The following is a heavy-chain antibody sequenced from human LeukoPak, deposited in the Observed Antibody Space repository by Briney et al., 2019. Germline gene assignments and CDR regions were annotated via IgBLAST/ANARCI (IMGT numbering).Heavy chain of an antibody. V-gene: IGHV3-48*03. Sequence: GGSLRLSCAASGFTFSSYEMNWVRQAPGQGLEWVAYISSTGNTVHYAGSVKGRFTISRDNAKNSLYLQMNSLRPEDTAVYYCARDSDYAFDHWGQGTLVTVSS. CDR3: ARDSDYAFDH. CDR2: ISSTGNTV. J-gene: IGHJ4*02. D-gene: IGHD3-22*01. CDR1: GFTFSSYE.